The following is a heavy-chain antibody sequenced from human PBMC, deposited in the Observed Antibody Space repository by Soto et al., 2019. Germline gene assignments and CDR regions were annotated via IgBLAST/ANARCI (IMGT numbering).Heavy chain of an antibody. Sequence: VELLRPSYPPSGFTFADFGTSWVRQVQGKGLEWVSGINWNGGSTGYADSVKGRFTISRDNAKNSMYLQMNSLRAEDTPLYYCERGVSRSGTEESDYWGQGT. CDR2: INWNGGST. CDR1: GFTFADFG. J-gene: IGHJ4*02. D-gene: IGHD6-13*01. CDR3: ERGVSRSGTEESDY. V-gene: IGHV3-20*03.